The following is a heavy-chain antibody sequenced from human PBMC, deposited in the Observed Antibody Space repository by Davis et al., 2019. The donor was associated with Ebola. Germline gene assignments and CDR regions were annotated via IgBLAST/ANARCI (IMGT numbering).Heavy chain of an antibody. V-gene: IGHV7-4-1*02. J-gene: IGHJ4*02. CDR1: GYTFTRYA. Sequence: ASVKVSCKASGYTFTRYAMNWVRQPPVQGLEWMGWINTNTGNPTYAQGFTGRFVFSLDTSVSTAYLQISSLKAEDTAVYYCARIVSSGSWYFDYWGQGTLVTVSS. CDR3: ARIVSSGSWYFDY. D-gene: IGHD5/OR15-5a*01. CDR2: INTNTGNP.